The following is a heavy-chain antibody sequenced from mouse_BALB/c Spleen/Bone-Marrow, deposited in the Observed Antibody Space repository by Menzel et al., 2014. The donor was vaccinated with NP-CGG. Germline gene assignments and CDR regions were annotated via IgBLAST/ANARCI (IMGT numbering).Heavy chain of an antibody. J-gene: IGHJ3*01. V-gene: IGHV1-80*01. CDR1: GYAFSSYW. D-gene: IGHD2-4*01. CDR3: ARGDFDFEAWFTY. CDR2: IYPGDGDI. Sequence: VHLVESGAELVRPGSSVKISCKASGYAFSSYWMNWVQRRPGQGLEWIGQIYPGDGDINYNGKFKGKATLTADKSSGTAYMQFSSLTSEDSAVYFCARGDFDFEAWFTYWGQGTLVTVSA.